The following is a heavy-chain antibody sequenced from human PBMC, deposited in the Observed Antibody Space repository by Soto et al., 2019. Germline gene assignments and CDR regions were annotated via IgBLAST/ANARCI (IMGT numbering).Heavy chain of an antibody. D-gene: IGHD3-3*01. CDR3: ARDDIWSGYSFDY. CDR2: IWYDGSKK. Sequence: QLQVVESGGGVVQPGRSLRLSCAASGFTFSTYGMQWVRQAPGKGLEWVAVIWYDGSKKYYADSVKGRFTISRDNSKNTLYLQMNSLRAEDTAVYYCARDDIWSGYSFDYWGQGTLVTVSS. J-gene: IGHJ4*02. CDR1: GFTFSTYG. V-gene: IGHV3-33*01.